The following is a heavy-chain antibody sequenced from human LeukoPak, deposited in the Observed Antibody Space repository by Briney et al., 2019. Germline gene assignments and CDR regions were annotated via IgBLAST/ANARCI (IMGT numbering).Heavy chain of an antibody. V-gene: IGHV4-59*02. CDR1: GGSGSSDS. J-gene: IGHJ6*03. CDR2: ISYSGST. Sequence: SETLSLTCTVSGGSGSSDSWSWIRQPPGQGLEWIGYISYSGSTSYNPSLKSRFTISVDPSKSQLSLKLRSVTAADTAVYYCARXXXXXSYTYGDAXYYYYMDVWGKGTTVIVS. CDR3: ARXXXXXSYTYGDAXYYYYMDV. D-gene: IGHD5-18*01.